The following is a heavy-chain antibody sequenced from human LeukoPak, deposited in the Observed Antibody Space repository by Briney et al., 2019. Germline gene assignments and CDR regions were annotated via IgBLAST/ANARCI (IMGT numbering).Heavy chain of an antibody. J-gene: IGHJ6*03. CDR3: AKEGSSSGWYGYYYYYMDV. Sequence: PGGSLRLSCEVSGFTFSNYGMHWVRQAAGKGLEWVSLISDDGSNTHYVDSVKGRFTISRDNSKNTLYLERNSLRVGVTGVYYCAKEGSSSGWYGYYYYYMDVWGKGTTVTVSS. CDR1: GFTFSNYG. D-gene: IGHD6-13*01. V-gene: IGHV3-30*18. CDR2: ISDDGSNT.